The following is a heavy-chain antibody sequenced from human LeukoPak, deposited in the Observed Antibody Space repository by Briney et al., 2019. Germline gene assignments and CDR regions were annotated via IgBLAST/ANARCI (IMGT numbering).Heavy chain of an antibody. D-gene: IGHD3-10*01. CDR3: GRVYTMAHGTDY. CDR2: INNDGSRI. CDR1: GFSFSTYW. J-gene: IGHJ4*02. Sequence: GGSLRLSCAASGFSFSTYWMHWVRQAPGKGLVWVSRINNDGSRIGYADSVKGRFTISRDNAKNTVYLQMNSLTAEDTAVYYCGRVYTMAHGTDYWGQGTLVTVSS. V-gene: IGHV3-74*01.